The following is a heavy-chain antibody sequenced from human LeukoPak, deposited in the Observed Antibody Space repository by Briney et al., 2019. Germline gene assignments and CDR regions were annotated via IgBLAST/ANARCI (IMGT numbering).Heavy chain of an antibody. CDR1: GYTFTGYY. D-gene: IGHD2-2*01. J-gene: IGHJ5*02. CDR3: ARAPVIVVVPAAIRGIYWFDP. V-gene: IGHV1-2*02. Sequence: ASVTVSCTASGYTFTGYYMHWVRQAPGQGLEWMGWINPNSGGTNYAQKFQGRVTMTRDTSISTAYMELSRLRSDDTAVYYCARAPVIVVVPAAIRGIYWFDPWGQGTLVTVSS. CDR2: INPNSGGT.